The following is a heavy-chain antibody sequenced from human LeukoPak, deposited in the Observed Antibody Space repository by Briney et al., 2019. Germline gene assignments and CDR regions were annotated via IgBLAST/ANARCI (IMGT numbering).Heavy chain of an antibody. CDR3: ARVLQNYYHLDV. Sequence: SETLSLTCTVSGVSINSHYWSWNRQPPGKGLEWIGFIYDSGSANYKSSLESRVTMTLDTSKNQFSLKLNSVTAADTAVYYCARVLQNYYHLDVWGKGTTVTASS. CDR2: IYDSGSA. V-gene: IGHV4-59*11. CDR1: GVSINSHY. J-gene: IGHJ6*03. D-gene: IGHD3-3*01.